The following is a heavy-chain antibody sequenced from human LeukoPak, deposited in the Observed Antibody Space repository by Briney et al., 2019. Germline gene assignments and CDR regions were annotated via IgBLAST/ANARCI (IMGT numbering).Heavy chain of an antibody. Sequence: GGSLRLSCAASGFTLSTHAMHWVRQVPGKGLEWVAAVSYAGNNDFYADSVKGRFTISRDNSKNTLFLQMNSLRAEDTAVYYCAGAGFGFGRFFDYWGQGTLVTVSS. J-gene: IGHJ4*02. CDR3: AGAGFGFGRFFDY. D-gene: IGHD3-16*01. CDR2: VSYAGNND. V-gene: IGHV3-30-3*01. CDR1: GFTLSTHA.